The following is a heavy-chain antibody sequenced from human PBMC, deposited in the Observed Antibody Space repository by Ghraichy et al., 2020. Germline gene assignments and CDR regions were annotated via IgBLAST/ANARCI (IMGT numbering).Heavy chain of an antibody. J-gene: IGHJ4*02. CDR1: GFTFSSYG. CDR3: AKGAQVTLDY. Sequence: GGSLRLSCAASGFTFSSYGMHWVRQAPGKGLEWVAFIRYDGSNKYYAASVKGRFTISRDNSKNTLYLQMNSLRAEDTAVYYCAKGAQVTLDYWGQGTLVTVSS. CDR2: IRYDGSNK. D-gene: IGHD5-18*01. V-gene: IGHV3-30*02.